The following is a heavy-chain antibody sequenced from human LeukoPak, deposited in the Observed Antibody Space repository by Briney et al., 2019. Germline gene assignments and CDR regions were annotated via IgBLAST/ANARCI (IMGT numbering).Heavy chain of an antibody. CDR1: GFTFGSYG. V-gene: IGHV3-30*18. CDR3: AKSFNTGFDP. Sequence: PGGSLRLSCAASGFTFGSYGMHLVRQAPGKGLEWVAVISYDGSNKYYADSVKGRFTISRDNSKNTLYLQMNSLRAEDTAVYYCAKSFNTGFDPWGQGTLVTVSS. D-gene: IGHD2/OR15-2a*01. CDR2: ISYDGSNK. J-gene: IGHJ5*02.